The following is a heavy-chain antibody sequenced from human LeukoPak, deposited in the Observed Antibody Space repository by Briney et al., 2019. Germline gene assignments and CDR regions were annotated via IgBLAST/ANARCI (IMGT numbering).Heavy chain of an antibody. V-gene: IGHV3-20*04. CDR3: ARDLTEGYCSGGSCYSREVNWFDP. Sequence: PGGSLRLSCAASGFTFDDYGMSWVRQAPGKGLEWVSGINWNGGSTGYADSVKGRFTISRDNAKNSLYLQMNSLRAEDTALYYCARDLTEGYCSGGSCYSREVNWFDPWGQGTLVTVSS. D-gene: IGHD2-15*01. CDR2: INWNGGST. CDR1: GFTFDDYG. J-gene: IGHJ5*02.